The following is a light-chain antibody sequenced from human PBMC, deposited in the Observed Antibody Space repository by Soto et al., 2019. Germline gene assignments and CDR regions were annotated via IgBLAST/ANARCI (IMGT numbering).Light chain of an antibody. CDR3: SSYAGSNNYV. CDR1: SSDVGGYNY. J-gene: IGLJ1*01. CDR2: EVS. Sequence: QSVLTQPPSPSGSPGHSVTISCTGTSSDVGGYNYVSWYQQHPGKAPKLMIYEVSKRPSGVPDRFSGSKSGNTASLTVSGLQAEDEDDYYCSSYAGSNNYVCGTGTKVTV. V-gene: IGLV2-8*01.